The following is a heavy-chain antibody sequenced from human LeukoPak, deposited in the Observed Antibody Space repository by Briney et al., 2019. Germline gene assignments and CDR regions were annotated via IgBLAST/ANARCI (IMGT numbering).Heavy chain of an antibody. D-gene: IGHD3-3*01. CDR2: IKQDGSEK. CDR3: ARDQGDFWSGYGRDY. J-gene: IGHJ4*02. Sequence: GGSLRLSCAASGFTFSSYWMSWVRQAPGKGLEWVANIKQDGSEKYYVGSVKGRFTISRDNAKNSLYLQMNSLRAEDTAVYYCARDQGDFWSGYGRDYWGQGTLVTVSS. CDR1: GFTFSSYW. V-gene: IGHV3-7*01.